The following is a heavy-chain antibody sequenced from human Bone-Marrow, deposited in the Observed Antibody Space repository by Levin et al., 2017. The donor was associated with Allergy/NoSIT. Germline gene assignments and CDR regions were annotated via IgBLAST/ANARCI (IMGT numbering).Heavy chain of an antibody. D-gene: IGHD3-10*01. CDR2: IIPIFGTA. CDR1: GGTFSSYA. J-gene: IGHJ3*02. V-gene: IGHV1-69*06. Sequence: SVKVSCKASGGTFSSYAISWVRQAPGQGLEWMGGIIPIFGTANYAQKFQGRVTITADKSTSTAYMELSSLRSEDTAVYYCARPSPGRDGRVSGFAFDIWGQGTMVTVSS. CDR3: ARPSPGRDGRVSGFAFDI.